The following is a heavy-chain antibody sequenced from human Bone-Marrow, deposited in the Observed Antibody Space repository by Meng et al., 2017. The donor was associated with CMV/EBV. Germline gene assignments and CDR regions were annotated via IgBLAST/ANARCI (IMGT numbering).Heavy chain of an antibody. Sequence: GGSLKISWAGSGFTFSSYGMHWVRQAPGKGLEWVAFIRYDGSNKYYADSVKGRFTISRDNSRNTLYLQMNSLRAEDTAVYYCARSQGKGSGYPFDYWGQGTLVTVSS. J-gene: IGHJ4*02. CDR3: ARSQGKGSGYPFDY. CDR1: GFTFSSYG. D-gene: IGHD3-3*01. V-gene: IGHV3-30*02. CDR2: IRYDGSNK.